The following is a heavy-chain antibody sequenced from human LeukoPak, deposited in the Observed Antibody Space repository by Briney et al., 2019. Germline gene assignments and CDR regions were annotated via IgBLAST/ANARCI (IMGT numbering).Heavy chain of an antibody. Sequence: GVSVRLSCTTSGFTYGLYTSRCVRQAPEKALEYVGHFRSKIYGATAVYAASVKDSFTLSRDDSKSVAYLEMTSLNAEHPAVYYCARDTVLRLTGTACYYAMDVWGQGTTVTVSS. J-gene: IGHJ6*02. V-gene: IGHV3-49*04. CDR1: GFTYGLYT. D-gene: IGHD1-7*01. CDR3: ARDTVLRLTGTACYYAMDV. CDR2: FRSKIYGATA.